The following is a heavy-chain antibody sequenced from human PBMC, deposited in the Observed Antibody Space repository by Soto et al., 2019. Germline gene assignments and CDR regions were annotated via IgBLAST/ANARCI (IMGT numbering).Heavy chain of an antibody. D-gene: IGHD1-7*01. J-gene: IGHJ5*02. CDR3: ARDPNSNYGENWFDP. CDR1: GDTFSSYA. Sequence: QVQLVQSGAEVKKPGSSVKVSCKASGDTFSSYAISGVRQAPGQGLEWMGGIIPIFHKAKYAQKFQGRVTITADESTSTAYMELSSLRSEDTAVYYCARDPNSNYGENWFDPWGQGTLVTVSS. CDR2: IIPIFHKA. V-gene: IGHV1-69*01.